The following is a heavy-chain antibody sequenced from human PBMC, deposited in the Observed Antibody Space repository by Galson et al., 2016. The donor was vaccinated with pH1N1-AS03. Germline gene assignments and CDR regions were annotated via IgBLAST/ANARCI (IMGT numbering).Heavy chain of an antibody. Sequence: SVKVSCKASGYTFTTYDINWVRQAPGQGLEWMGWMNPDSGNTGYAPSFQGRVTITWDTSISTAYMELSSLRSEDTAVYYCARGVVDCSGPACSGTLRFDPWGQGTLVTVSS. D-gene: IGHD2-15*01. CDR3: ARGVVDCSGPACSGTLRFDP. CDR2: MNPDSGNT. J-gene: IGHJ5*02. V-gene: IGHV1-8*03. CDR1: GYTFTTYD.